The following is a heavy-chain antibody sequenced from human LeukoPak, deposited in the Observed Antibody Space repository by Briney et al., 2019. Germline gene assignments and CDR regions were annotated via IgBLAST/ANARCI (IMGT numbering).Heavy chain of an antibody. CDR3: ARGNMVRGVKFDY. J-gene: IGHJ4*02. V-gene: IGHV3-23*01. CDR2: ISGSGGST. Sequence: GGSLRLSCAASGFTFSSYAMSWVRQAPGKGLEWVSAISGSGGSTYYADSVKGRFTISRDNAKNSLYLQMNSLRAEDTAVYYCARGNMVRGVKFDYWGQGTLVTVSS. CDR1: GFTFSSYA. D-gene: IGHD3-10*01.